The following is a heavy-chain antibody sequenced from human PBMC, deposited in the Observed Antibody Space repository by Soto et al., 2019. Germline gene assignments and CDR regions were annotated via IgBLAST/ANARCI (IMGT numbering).Heavy chain of an antibody. J-gene: IGHJ4*02. CDR1: GFTFGDYA. D-gene: IGHD3-22*01. CDR2: IRSKAYGGTT. Sequence: SLRLSCTASGFTFGDYAMSWFRQAPGKGLEWVGFIRSKAYGGTTEYAASVKGRFTISRDDSRSIAYLQMNSLKTEDTAVYYCTGYYYDSSGYRFDHWGQGTLVTVSS. V-gene: IGHV3-49*03. CDR3: TGYYYDSSGYRFDH.